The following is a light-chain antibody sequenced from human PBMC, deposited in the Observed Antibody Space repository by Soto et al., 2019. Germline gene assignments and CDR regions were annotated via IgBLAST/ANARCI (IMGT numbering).Light chain of an antibody. J-gene: IGKJ5*01. CDR2: GAS. CDR3: QQYVISPIT. Sequence: EVVLTQSPGTLSLSPGERATLSCRASQSISSSFLAWYQQKPGQAPRLLIYGASSRATGIPDRFSGSGSGTDFTLTISRLEPEDFAVYYCQQYVISPITFGQGTRLEIK. V-gene: IGKV3-20*01. CDR1: QSISSSF.